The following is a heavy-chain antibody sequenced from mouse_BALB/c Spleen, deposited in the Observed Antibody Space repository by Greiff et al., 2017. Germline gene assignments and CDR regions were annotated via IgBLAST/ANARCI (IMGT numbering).Heavy chain of an antibody. CDR2: IYPGDGDT. Sequence: QVQLQQSGAELVRPGSSVKISCKASGYAFSSYWMNWVKQRPGQGLEWIGQIYPGDGDTNYNGKFKGKATLTADKSSSTAYMQLSSLTSEDSAVYFCASYTTAAWFAYWGQGTLVTVSA. D-gene: IGHD1-2*01. J-gene: IGHJ3*01. CDR3: ASYTTAAWFAY. V-gene: IGHV1-80*01. CDR1: GYAFSSYW.